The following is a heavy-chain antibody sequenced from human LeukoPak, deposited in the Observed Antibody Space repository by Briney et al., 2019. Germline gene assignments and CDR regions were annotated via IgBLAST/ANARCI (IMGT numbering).Heavy chain of an antibody. J-gene: IGHJ3*02. V-gene: IGHV1-69*05. D-gene: IGHD6-13*01. CDR3: ASSPPKWSSSWDDAFDI. Sequence: SVKVSCKASGGTFSSYAISWVRQAPGQGLEWMGGIIPIFGTANYAQKFQGRVTITTDESTSTAYMELSSLRSEDTAVYYCASSPPKWSSSWDDAFDIWGQGTMVTVSS. CDR1: GGTFSSYA. CDR2: IIPIFGTA.